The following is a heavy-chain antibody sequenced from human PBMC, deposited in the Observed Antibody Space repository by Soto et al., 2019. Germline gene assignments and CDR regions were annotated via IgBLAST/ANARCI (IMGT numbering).Heavy chain of an antibody. CDR2: INHVGGT. D-gene: IGHD3-16*01. Sequence: SETLSLTCAVYGGFLSESYWTWIRHPPGKGLEWSGEINHVGGTNYNPSLKSRVTMSVDTSQNQFSLRLISVTAADTAMYFCVRIRYQLPSSVLWLDPWGQGTPVTVSS. J-gene: IGHJ5*02. V-gene: IGHV4-34*01. CDR1: GGFLSESY. CDR3: VRIRYQLPSSVLWLDP.